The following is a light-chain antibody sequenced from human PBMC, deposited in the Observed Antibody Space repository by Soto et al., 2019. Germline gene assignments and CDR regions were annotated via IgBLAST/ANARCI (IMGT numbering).Light chain of an antibody. V-gene: IGKV3-20*01. CDR3: QQYGSSPFT. CDR1: QSVSSTY. Sequence: IVLTQSPGTLSLSPGERATLSCRASQSVSSTYLAWYQQKPGQAPRLLIYGASSRAAGIPDRFSGSRSGTDFTFTISRLEPEDFAVYYCQQYGSSPFTFGQGTRLEI. CDR2: GAS. J-gene: IGKJ5*01.